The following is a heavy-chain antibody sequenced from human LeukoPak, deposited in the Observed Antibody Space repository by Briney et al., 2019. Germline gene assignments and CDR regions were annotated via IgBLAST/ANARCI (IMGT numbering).Heavy chain of an antibody. Sequence: SETLSLTCTVSGGTISSGGYYWSWIRQRPGKGLEWIGYIYYSGSTYYNPSLNSRVTISVDTSKNQFSLKLSSVTAADTAVYYCATRDYYDSSGYYFPPIDAFDIWGQGTMVTVSS. J-gene: IGHJ3*02. V-gene: IGHV4-31*03. CDR3: ATRDYYDSSGYYFPPIDAFDI. D-gene: IGHD3-22*01. CDR1: GGTISSGGYY. CDR2: IYYSGST.